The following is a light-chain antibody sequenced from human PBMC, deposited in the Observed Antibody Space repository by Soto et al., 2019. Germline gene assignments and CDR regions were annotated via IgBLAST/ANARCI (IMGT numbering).Light chain of an antibody. CDR3: SSYTTCTTYV. CDR1: SSDVGAYNY. J-gene: IGLJ1*01. Sequence: QSALTQPASVSGSPGQSIAISCTGTSSDVGAYNYVSWFQQHPGKAPKLIIYDVGSRPSGVSNRFSGSKSGNTASLTISGLQAEDGADYYCSSYTTCTTYVFGTGTKLTVL. V-gene: IGLV2-14*03. CDR2: DVG.